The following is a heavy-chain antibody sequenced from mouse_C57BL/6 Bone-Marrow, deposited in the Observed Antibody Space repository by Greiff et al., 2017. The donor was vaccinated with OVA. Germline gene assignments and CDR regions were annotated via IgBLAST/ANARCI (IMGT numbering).Heavy chain of an antibody. J-gene: IGHJ1*03. Sequence: VQGVESGAELARPGASVKLSCKASGYTFTSYGISWVKQRTGQGLEWIGEIYPRSGNTYYNEKFKGKATLTADKSSSTAYMELRSLTSEDSAVYFCATSISGGYFDVWGTGTTVTVSS. D-gene: IGHD1-1*01. CDR2: IYPRSGNT. CDR3: ATSISGGYFDV. CDR1: GYTFTSYG. V-gene: IGHV1-81*01.